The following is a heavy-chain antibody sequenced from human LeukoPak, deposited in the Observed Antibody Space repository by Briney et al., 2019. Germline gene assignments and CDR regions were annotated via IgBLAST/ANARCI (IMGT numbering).Heavy chain of an antibody. D-gene: IGHD3-16*01. V-gene: IGHV1-58*01. CDR1: GFTFSNSA. Sequence: SVKVSCKTSGFTFSNSAVQWVRQARGQRLEWIGWIVVGSSNTDYTQKFQERVTITRDMSTGTAYMELTSLTSEDTAVYYCAARPGGYASFDIWGQGAMVTVSS. CDR3: AARPGGYASFDI. CDR2: IVVGSSNT. J-gene: IGHJ3*02.